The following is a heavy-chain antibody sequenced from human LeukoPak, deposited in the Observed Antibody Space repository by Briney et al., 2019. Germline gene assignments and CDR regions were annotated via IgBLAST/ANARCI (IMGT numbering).Heavy chain of an antibody. D-gene: IGHD5-12*01. V-gene: IGHV3-23*01. CDR3: AKGAYDYIEIAYFDS. J-gene: IGHJ4*02. CDR2: LIGSSGST. Sequence: GGSLRLSCAASGFTSTDYAMNWVRQAPGKGLEWVSVLIGSSGSTDYADSVKGRFTISRDNSKNTVFLQMNSLRVEDTAIYYCAKGAYDYIEIAYFDSWGQGTLVTVSS. CDR1: GFTSTDYA.